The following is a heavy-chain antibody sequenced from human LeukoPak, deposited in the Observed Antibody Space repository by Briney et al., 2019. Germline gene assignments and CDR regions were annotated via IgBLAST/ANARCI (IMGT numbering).Heavy chain of an antibody. CDR3: AREYCSGGSCYSHYYYYGMDV. D-gene: IGHD2-15*01. CDR1: GFSLSTYE. V-gene: IGHV3-48*03. J-gene: IGHJ6*02. Sequence: PGGSLRLSCAASGFSLSTYEMNWIRQVPGKGLEWVSHISSGGNTQYYADSVRGRFTMSRDNAKNSLYLQMNSLRAEDTALYYCAREYCSGGSCYSHYYYYGMDVWGQGTTVTVSS. CDR2: ISSGGNTQ.